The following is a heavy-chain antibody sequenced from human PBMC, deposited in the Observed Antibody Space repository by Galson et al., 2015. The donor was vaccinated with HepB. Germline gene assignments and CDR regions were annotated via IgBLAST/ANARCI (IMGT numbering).Heavy chain of an antibody. CDR2: FDPEDGET. Sequence: SVKVSCKVSGYTLTELSMHWVRQAPGKGLEWMGGFDPEDGETIYAQKFQGRVTMTEDTSTDTAYMELSSLRSEDTAVYYCAINPDNYYDSSGYYYGRLDYWGQGTLVTFSS. CDR1: GYTLTELS. J-gene: IGHJ4*02. D-gene: IGHD3-22*01. V-gene: IGHV1-24*01. CDR3: AINPDNYYDSSGYYYGRLDY.